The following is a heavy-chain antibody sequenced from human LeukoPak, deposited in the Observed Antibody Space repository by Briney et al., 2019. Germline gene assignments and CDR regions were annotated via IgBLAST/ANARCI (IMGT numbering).Heavy chain of an antibody. D-gene: IGHD3-22*01. CDR1: GFTFSSYG. Sequence: AGGSLRLSCAASGFTFSSYGMSWVRQAPGEGVEWGLAISGSGGGTYYADSVKGRFTISRDNSKNTLYRQMDSLRAEDTAVYYCAKEPATYYYDSSGYQYFAYFDYWGQGTLVTVSS. CDR2: ISGSGGGT. CDR3: AKEPATYYYDSSGYQYFAYFDY. V-gene: IGHV3-23*01. J-gene: IGHJ4*02.